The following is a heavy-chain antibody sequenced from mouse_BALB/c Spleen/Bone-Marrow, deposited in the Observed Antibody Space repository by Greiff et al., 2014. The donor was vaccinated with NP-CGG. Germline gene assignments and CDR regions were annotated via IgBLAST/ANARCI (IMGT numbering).Heavy chain of an antibody. CDR2: ISYSGST. CDR3: ARWTRGFAY. V-gene: IGHV3-2*02. Sequence: EVQLQESGPGLVKPSQSLSLTCTVTGYSITSDYAWNWIRQFPRNKLEWMGYISYSGSTSYNPSLKSRISITRDTSKNQFFLQLNSVTTEDTATYYCARWTRGFAYWGQGTLVTVSA. CDR1: GYSITSDYA. J-gene: IGHJ3*01.